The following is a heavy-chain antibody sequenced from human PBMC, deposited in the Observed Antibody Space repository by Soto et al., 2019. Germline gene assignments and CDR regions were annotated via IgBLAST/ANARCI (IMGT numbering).Heavy chain of an antibody. D-gene: IGHD6-6*01. CDR1: GGTFSSYT. J-gene: IGHJ4*02. CDR3: ARDRGIAAPPFDY. Sequence: GASVNVSCKASGGTFSSYTISWVRHAPGQGLEWMGRIIPILGIANYAQKFQGRVTITADKSTSTAYMELSSLRSEDTAVYYCARDRGIAAPPFDYWGQGTLVTVSS. CDR2: IIPILGIA. V-gene: IGHV1-69*04.